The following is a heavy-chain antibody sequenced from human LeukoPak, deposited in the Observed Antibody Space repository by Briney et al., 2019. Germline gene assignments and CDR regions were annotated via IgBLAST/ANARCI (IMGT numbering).Heavy chain of an antibody. J-gene: IGHJ4*02. D-gene: IGHD2-15*01. CDR3: ASGGLVSGYLDH. V-gene: IGHV4-4*02. CDR1: GGSISTSTW. CDR2: IFYSGST. Sequence: SETLSLTCAVSGGSISTSTWWTWVRQPPGKGLEWIGEIFYSGSTNSNPSLKSRLTMSVDESKHEFSLKLTSVTAADTAVYYCASGGLVSGYLDHWGQGTLVTVSS.